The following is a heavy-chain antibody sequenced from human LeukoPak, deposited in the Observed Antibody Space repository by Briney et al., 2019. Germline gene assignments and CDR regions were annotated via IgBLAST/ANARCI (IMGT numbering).Heavy chain of an antibody. CDR1: GGSISSGSYY. J-gene: IGHJ4*02. CDR3: ARGGGGRRDGYNPFDY. V-gene: IGHV4-61*02. D-gene: IGHD5-24*01. CDR2: IYTSGGT. Sequence: SETLSLTCTVSGGSISSGSYYWSWIRQPAGKGLEWIGRIYTSGGTNYNPSLKSRVTISVDTSKNQFSLKLSSVTAADTAVYYCARGGGGRRDGYNPFDYWGQGTLVTVSS.